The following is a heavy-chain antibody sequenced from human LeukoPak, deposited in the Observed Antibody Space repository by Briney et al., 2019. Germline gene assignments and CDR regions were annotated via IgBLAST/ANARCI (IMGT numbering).Heavy chain of an antibody. CDR3: ARDSSTIFGVDTGNWIDP. V-gene: IGHV1-18*01. CDR1: GNTFTSYG. Sequence: ASVKVSCKASGNTFTSYGISWVRQAPGQGLEWMGWISAYNGNTNYAQKLQGRVSMTTDTSTSTAYMELRSLRCDDTAVYYCARDSSTIFGVDTGNWIDPWGQGTLVTVSS. CDR2: ISAYNGNT. J-gene: IGHJ5*02. D-gene: IGHD3-3*01.